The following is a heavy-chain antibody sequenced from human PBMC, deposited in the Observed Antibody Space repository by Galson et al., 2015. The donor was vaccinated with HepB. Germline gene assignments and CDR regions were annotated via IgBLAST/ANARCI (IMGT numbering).Heavy chain of an antibody. J-gene: IGHJ5*02. CDR1: GYSFTSYW. V-gene: IGHV5-51*03. D-gene: IGHD2-15*01. CDR2: IYPGDSDT. CDR3: ARSAVVAAPTQEGFWFDP. Sequence: QSGAEVKKPGESLKISCKGSGYSFTSYWIGWVRQMPGKGLEWMGIIYPGDSDTRYSPSFQGQVTISADKSISTAYLQWSSLKASDTAMYYCARSAVVAAPTQEGFWFDPWGQGTLVTVSS.